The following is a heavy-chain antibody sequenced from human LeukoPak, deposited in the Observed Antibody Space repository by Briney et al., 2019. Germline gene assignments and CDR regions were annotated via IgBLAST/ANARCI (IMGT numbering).Heavy chain of an antibody. CDR3: ATPYCSSISCLDVFNI. Sequence: SETLSLTCNVSGVSFSVGRYYWAWIRQHPGKGLEWIAYKYYSGSAKYNPSLKSRLTISVDTPNNQFSLQLRSVTAADTAMYYCATPYCSSISCLDVFNIWGQGAMVTVSS. CDR1: GVSFSVGRYY. D-gene: IGHD2-2*01. CDR2: KYYSGSA. J-gene: IGHJ3*02. V-gene: IGHV4-31*03.